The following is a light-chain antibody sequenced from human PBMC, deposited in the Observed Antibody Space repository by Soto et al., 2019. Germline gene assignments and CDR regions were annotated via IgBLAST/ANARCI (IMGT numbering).Light chain of an antibody. CDR1: QSLLFSSNKKNY. V-gene: IGKV4-1*01. J-gene: IGKJ4*01. CDR2: WAS. CDR3: QQFYSSPLT. Sequence: DIVMTQSPASLAVSLGERATINCKSSQSLLFSSNKKNYVAWYQQRPGQPPKLLIYWASSRESGVPDRFTGSGSGTDFTLSISSRQAEDVAVYYCQQFYSSPLTFGGGTKVEIK.